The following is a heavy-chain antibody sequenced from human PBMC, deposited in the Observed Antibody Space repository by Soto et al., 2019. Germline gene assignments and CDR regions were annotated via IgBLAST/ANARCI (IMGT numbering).Heavy chain of an antibody. Sequence: PGGSLRLSCAASGFTFNSYGMHWVRQAPGKGLEWVAVISYDGSNKYYADSVKGRFTIARDNSKNTLHLQMSSLRAEDTAVYYCVKDGSSGWPYYYGLDVWGQGTSVTVSS. J-gene: IGHJ6*02. CDR2: ISYDGSNK. D-gene: IGHD6-19*01. CDR1: GFTFNSYG. CDR3: VKDGSSGWPYYYGLDV. V-gene: IGHV3-30*18.